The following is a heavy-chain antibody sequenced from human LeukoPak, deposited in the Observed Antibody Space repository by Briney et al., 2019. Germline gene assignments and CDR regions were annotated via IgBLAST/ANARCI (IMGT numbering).Heavy chain of an antibody. V-gene: IGHV4-39*01. CDR1: GDSLRKSTFY. CDR2: IYYSGGA. Sequence: SETLSLTCTVSGDSLRKSTFYWVWIRQPPGKGLEWIGSIYYSGGADYNPSLQSRVTISVDTSKNEFSLKLSSVTAADTAVYYCASNYYGSGSYSSHWGQGTLVTVSS. D-gene: IGHD3-10*01. CDR3: ASNYYGSGSYSSH. J-gene: IGHJ4*02.